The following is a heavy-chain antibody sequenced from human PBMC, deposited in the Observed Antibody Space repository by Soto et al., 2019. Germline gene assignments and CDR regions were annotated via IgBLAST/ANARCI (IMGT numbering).Heavy chain of an antibody. CDR1: GGTFSSYA. V-gene: IGHV1-69*13. CDR2: IIPIFGTA. J-gene: IGHJ3*02. D-gene: IGHD2-21*02. CDR3: ARDRHIVVVTAIQTHDAFDI. Sequence: GASVKVSCKASGGTFSSYAISWVRQAPGQGLEWMGGIIPIFGTANYAQKFQGRVTITADESTSTAYMELSSLRSEDTAVYYCARDRHIVVVTAIQTHDAFDIWGQGTMVTVSS.